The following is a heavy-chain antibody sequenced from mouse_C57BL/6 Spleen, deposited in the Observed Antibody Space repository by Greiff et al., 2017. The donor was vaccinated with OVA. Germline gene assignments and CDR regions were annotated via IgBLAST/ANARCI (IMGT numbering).Heavy chain of an antibody. CDR3: ARLNWDWYFDV. CDR1: GFTFSDYG. J-gene: IGHJ1*03. Sequence: EVKVVESGGGLVKPGGSLKLSCAASGFTFSDYGMHWVRQAPEKGLEWVAYISSSRSTIYYADTVKGRFTIARDNAKHTLFLQMTSLRSEDTAMYYCARLNWDWYFDVWGTGTTVTVSS. V-gene: IGHV5-17*01. D-gene: IGHD4-1*02. CDR2: ISSSRSTI.